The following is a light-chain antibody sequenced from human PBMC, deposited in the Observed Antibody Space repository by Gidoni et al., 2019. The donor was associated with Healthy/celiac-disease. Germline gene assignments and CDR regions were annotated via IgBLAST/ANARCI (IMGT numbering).Light chain of an antibody. V-gene: IGKV2-28*01. CDR3: MQAIQTPLT. Sequence: EIVMPQSPLSMTVTPGEPASISCRSSQSLLHSNGYNYLDWYLQKPGQSPQLLIYLGSNRASGVPDRFSGSGSGTDLTLKISRVEAEDVGVYYCMQAIQTPLTFGGGTKVEIK. CDR1: QSLLHSNGYNY. CDR2: LGS. J-gene: IGKJ4*01.